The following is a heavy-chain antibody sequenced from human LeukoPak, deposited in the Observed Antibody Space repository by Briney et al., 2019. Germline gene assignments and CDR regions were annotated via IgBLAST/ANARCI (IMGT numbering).Heavy chain of an antibody. CDR2: INWNGGST. D-gene: IGHD3-10*01. CDR3: ARDLVSDYYGSGSYSPNWFDP. Sequence: PGGSLRLSSAASGFTFDDYGMSWVRQAPGKGLEWVSGINWNGGSTGYADSVKGRFTISRDNAKNSLYLQMNSLRAEDTALYHCARDLVSDYYGSGSYSPNWFDPWGQGTLVTVSS. J-gene: IGHJ5*02. CDR1: GFTFDDYG. V-gene: IGHV3-20*01.